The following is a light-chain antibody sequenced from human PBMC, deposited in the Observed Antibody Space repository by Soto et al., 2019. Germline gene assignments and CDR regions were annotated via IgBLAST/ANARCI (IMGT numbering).Light chain of an antibody. CDR1: QSVSSSY. V-gene: IGKV3D-20*02. CDR3: HQRSNWPRP. J-gene: IGKJ1*01. CDR2: GAS. Sequence: EIVLTQSPGTLSLSPGERATLSCRASQSVSSSYLAWYQQKPGQAPRLLIYGASSRATGIPDRFSGSESGTDFTLTISSLEPEVFAVHYCHQRSNWPRPFGPGTKVDIK.